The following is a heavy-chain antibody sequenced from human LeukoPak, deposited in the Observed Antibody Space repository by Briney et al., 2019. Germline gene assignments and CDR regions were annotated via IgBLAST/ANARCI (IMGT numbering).Heavy chain of an antibody. Sequence: ASVKVSCKASGHTFTNYIISWVRQAPGQGLEWMGWINTDNGDTKYAQKLQGRVSMTTDTSTSTAYMELRSLRSDDTAFYYCARDGYFDYWGHGTLVTVSS. CDR1: GHTFTNYI. J-gene: IGHJ4*01. CDR2: INTDNGDT. V-gene: IGHV1-18*04. CDR3: ARDGYFDY.